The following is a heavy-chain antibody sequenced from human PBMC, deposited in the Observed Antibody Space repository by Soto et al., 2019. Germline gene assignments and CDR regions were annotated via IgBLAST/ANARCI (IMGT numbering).Heavy chain of an antibody. J-gene: IGHJ1*01. V-gene: IGHV3-9*01. D-gene: IGHD6-13*01. CDR3: VKDESINWYSGHFRH. CDR2: INWNSGSI. CDR1: GFTFSNYA. Sequence: GGSLRLSCGASGFTFSNYAMHWVRQVPGKGLEWVSGINWNSGSIGYADSVKGRFAISRDNAKNSLHLQMNSLRAEDTAFYYCVKDESINWYSGHFRHWGQGTLVTVSS.